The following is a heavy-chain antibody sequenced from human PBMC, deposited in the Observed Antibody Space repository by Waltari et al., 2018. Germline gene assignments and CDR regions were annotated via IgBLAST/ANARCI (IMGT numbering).Heavy chain of an antibody. D-gene: IGHD3-10*01. CDR1: GGSISSYY. CDR2: IYYSGST. V-gene: IGHV4-59*01. J-gene: IGHJ4*02. CDR3: ARARNYYGSGSLFDY. Sequence: QVQLQESGPGLVKPSETLSLTCTVSGGSISSYYWSWIRQPPGKELEWIGYIYYSGSTNYNPSLKSRVTISVDTSKNQFSLKLSSVTAADTAVYYCARARNYYGSGSLFDYWGQGTLVTVSS.